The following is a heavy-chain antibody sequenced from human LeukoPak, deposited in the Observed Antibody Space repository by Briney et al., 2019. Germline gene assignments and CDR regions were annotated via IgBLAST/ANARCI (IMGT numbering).Heavy chain of an antibody. D-gene: IGHD5-24*01. V-gene: IGHV1-3*01. CDR3: ARGGRWLQLSFSDY. CDR2: INAGNGNT. J-gene: IGHJ4*02. Sequence: ASVEVSCQASGYTFTSYAMHWVRPAPGQRLEWMGWINAGNGNTKYSQKFQGRVTITGDTSASTAYMELSRLRSEDTAVYYCARGGRWLQLSFSDYCGQGTLVTVSS. CDR1: GYTFTSYA.